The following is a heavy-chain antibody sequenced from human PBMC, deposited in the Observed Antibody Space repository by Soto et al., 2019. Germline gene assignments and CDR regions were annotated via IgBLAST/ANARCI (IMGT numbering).Heavy chain of an antibody. V-gene: IGHV1-24*01. Sequence: ASVKVSCKVSGYTLTELSMHWVRQAPGKGLEWMGGFDPEDGETIYAQKFQGRVTITEDKSTDTAYMELRSLRSEDTAVYYCAKTDTLGYCTSTSCYGFDYWGQGTLVTVSS. CDR1: GYTLTELS. D-gene: IGHD2-2*01. CDR3: AKTDTLGYCTSTSCYGFDY. CDR2: FDPEDGET. J-gene: IGHJ4*02.